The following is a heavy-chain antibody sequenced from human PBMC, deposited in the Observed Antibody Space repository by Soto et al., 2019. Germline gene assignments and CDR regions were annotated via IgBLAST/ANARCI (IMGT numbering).Heavy chain of an antibody. V-gene: IGHV3-23*01. D-gene: IGHD3-22*01. J-gene: IGHJ5*02. CDR3: AKTSRIVVVIGWFDP. Sequence: GGSLRLSCAASGFTFSSYAMSWVRQAPGKGLEWVSAISGSGGSTYYADSVKGRFTISRDNSKNTLYLQMNSLRAEDTAVYYCAKTSRIVVVIGWFDPWGQGTLVTVSS. CDR2: ISGSGGST. CDR1: GFTFSSYA.